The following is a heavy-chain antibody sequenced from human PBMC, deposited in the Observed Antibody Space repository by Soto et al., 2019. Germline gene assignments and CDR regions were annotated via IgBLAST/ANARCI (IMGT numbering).Heavy chain of an antibody. V-gene: IGHV3-48*03. CDR2: ISSSGSTI. Sequence: GESLRLSCAASGFTFSSYEMNWVRQAPGKGLEWVSYISSSGSTIYYADSVKGRFTISRDNAKNSLYLQMNSLRAEDTAVYYCARDPRGYSGYDLQPFDYWGQGTLVTVSS. CDR3: ARDPRGYSGYDLQPFDY. CDR1: GFTFSSYE. J-gene: IGHJ4*02. D-gene: IGHD5-12*01.